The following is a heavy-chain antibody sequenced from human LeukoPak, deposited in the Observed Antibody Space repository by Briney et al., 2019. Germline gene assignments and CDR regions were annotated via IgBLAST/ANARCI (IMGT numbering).Heavy chain of an antibody. CDR3: ARGGTSGYSSTRHFWGGNCYFDY. Sequence: PGGSLRLSCGASGFTFDDYWMSWVRQAPGQGLEWVANINQDGSEKYYLDSAKGRFTISRDNARNSLYLQVNSLRAEDTAVYYCARGGTSGYSSTRHFWGGNCYFDYWGQGSLVTVSS. CDR1: GFTFDDYW. V-gene: IGHV3-7*01. J-gene: IGHJ4*02. CDR2: INQDGSEK. D-gene: IGHD2-2*01.